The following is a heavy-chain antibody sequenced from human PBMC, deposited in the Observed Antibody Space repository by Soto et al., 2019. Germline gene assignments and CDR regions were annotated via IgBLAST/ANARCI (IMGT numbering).Heavy chain of an antibody. D-gene: IGHD5-12*01. CDR1: GGSVSRGSFY. Sequence: PSETLSLTCTVSGGSVSRGSFYWSWIRRPPGKGLEWIGYFYDSGSTNYNPSLRSRVTMSVDTSKNQFSLKLSSVTAADTAVYYCAASAPPATNYYYAMDVWGQGTTVTVSS. CDR2: FYDSGST. J-gene: IGHJ6*02. V-gene: IGHV4-61*01. CDR3: AASAPPATNYYYAMDV.